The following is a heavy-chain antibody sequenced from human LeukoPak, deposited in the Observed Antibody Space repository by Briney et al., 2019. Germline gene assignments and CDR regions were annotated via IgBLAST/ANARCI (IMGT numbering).Heavy chain of an antibody. V-gene: IGHV4-4*07. CDR1: GGSISSYY. CDR3: ARAVVPATTGYYYYGMDV. Sequence: PSETLSLTCTVSGGSISSYYWSWIRQPAGKGLEWIGRIYTSGSTNYNPSLKSRVTMSVDTSQNQSSLKLSSVTAADTAVYYCARAVVPATTGYYYYGMDVWGQGTTVTVSS. J-gene: IGHJ6*02. CDR2: IYTSGST. D-gene: IGHD2-2*01.